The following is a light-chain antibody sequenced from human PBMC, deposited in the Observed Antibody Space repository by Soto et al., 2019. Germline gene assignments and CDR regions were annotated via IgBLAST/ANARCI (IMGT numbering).Light chain of an antibody. V-gene: IGKV3-15*01. CDR2: RAS. CDR3: QHYNNWPPWT. CDR1: QSISSN. Sequence: DIVMTQSPATLSVSPGERATLSCRASQSISSNFAWYQQKPGQAPRLLIFRASTRATGIPARFSGSGSGTDFTLTISSLQSEDFAIYYCQHYNNWPPWTFGQGTKVEIK. J-gene: IGKJ1*01.